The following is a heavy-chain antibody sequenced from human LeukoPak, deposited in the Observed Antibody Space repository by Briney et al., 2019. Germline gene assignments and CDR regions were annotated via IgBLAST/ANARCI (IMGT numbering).Heavy chain of an antibody. CDR3: ARGAWRSFDY. CDR2: TYYRSKWFN. CDR1: GDSVSSNGVA. V-gene: IGHV6-1*01. Sequence: SQTFSLTCAISGDSVSSNGVAWNWIRQSPSRGLEWLGRTYYRSKWFNDYAVSVNSRITISPDISKNQFSLQLNSVTPEDTAVYFCARGAWRSFDYWGQGTLVTVTS. J-gene: IGHJ4*02.